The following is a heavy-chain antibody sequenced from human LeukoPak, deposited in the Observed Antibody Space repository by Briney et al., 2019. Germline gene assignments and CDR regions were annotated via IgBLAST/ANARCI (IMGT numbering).Heavy chain of an antibody. CDR3: AREGYCSGGSCYDFDY. D-gene: IGHD2-15*01. V-gene: IGHV3-23*01. Sequence: PGGSLRLSCAASGFTFSSYAMSWVRQAPGKGLEWVSAISGSGGSTYYADSVKGRFTISRDNSKNTLYLQMNSLRAEDTAVYYCAREGYCSGGSCYDFDYWGQGTLVTVSS. CDR2: ISGSGGST. CDR1: GFTFSSYA. J-gene: IGHJ4*02.